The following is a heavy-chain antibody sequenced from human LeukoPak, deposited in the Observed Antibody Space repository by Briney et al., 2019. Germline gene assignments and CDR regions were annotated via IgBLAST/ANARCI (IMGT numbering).Heavy chain of an antibody. CDR1: GGSISSGGYY. Sequence: TSETLSLTCTVSGGSISSGGYYWSWIRQHPGKGLEWIGYIYCSGSTYYNPSLKSRVTISVDTSKNQFSLKLSSVTAADTAVYYCARAGIVGATDCWGQGTLVTVSS. J-gene: IGHJ4*02. V-gene: IGHV4-31*03. CDR3: ARAGIVGATDC. D-gene: IGHD1-26*01. CDR2: IYCSGST.